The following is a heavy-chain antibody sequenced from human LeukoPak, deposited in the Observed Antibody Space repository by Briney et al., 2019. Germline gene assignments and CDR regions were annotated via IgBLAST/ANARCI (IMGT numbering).Heavy chain of an antibody. D-gene: IGHD3-9*01. CDR1: GFTFSSYW. CDR3: ARGIFNPDS. Sequence: GGSLRLSCAASGFTFSSYWMHWVRQAPGKGLEWVSSISVSGGSTYYADSVKGRFTISRDNSKNTLYLQMNSLRAEDTAVYYCARGIFNPDSWGQGTLVTVSS. CDR2: ISVSGGST. J-gene: IGHJ4*02. V-gene: IGHV3-23*01.